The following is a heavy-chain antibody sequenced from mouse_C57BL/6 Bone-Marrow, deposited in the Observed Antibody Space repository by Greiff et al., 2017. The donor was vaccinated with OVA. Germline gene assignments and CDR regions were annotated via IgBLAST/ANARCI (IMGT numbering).Heavy chain of an antibody. J-gene: IGHJ3*01. CDR2: IYIGNGYT. Sequence: EVQLVESGAELVRPGSSVKMSCKTSGYTFTSYGINWVKQRPGQGLEWIGYIYIGNGYTEYNEKFKGKATMTSDTSSSTAYMQLSSLTSEDSAIYFWERWDSNYDGWFAYWGQGTLVTVSA. D-gene: IGHD2-5*01. CDR1: GYTFTSYG. V-gene: IGHV1-58*01. CDR3: ERWDSNYDGWFAY.